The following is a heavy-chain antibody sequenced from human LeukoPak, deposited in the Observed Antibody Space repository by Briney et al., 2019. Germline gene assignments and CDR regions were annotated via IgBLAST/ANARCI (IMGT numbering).Heavy chain of an antibody. CDR2: INPSGGST. CDR1: GYTFTSYY. D-gene: IGHD6-6*01. Sequence: ASVKVSCKASGYTFTSYYMHWVRQAPGQGLEWMGIINPSGGSTSYAQKFQGRVTMTRDTSTSTVYMELSSLRSEDTAVYYCAREYSSSSDYYYGMGVWGQGTTVTVSS. CDR3: AREYSSSSDYYYGMGV. J-gene: IGHJ6*02. V-gene: IGHV1-46*01.